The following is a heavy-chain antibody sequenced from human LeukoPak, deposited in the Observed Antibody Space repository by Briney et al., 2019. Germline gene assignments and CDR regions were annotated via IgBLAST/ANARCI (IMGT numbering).Heavy chain of an antibody. J-gene: IGHJ4*02. V-gene: IGHV3-48*03. CDR3: VRDQGGAVSY. CDR1: GFTFSSYE. Sequence: GGSLRLSCAASGFTFSSYEMNWVRQAPGKGLEWVSYISSSGSTIYYADSVKGRFIISRDNAKNSMFLQMNSLRAEDTAVYYCVRDQGGAVSYWGQGTLVTVSS. D-gene: IGHD3-16*01. CDR2: ISSSGSTI.